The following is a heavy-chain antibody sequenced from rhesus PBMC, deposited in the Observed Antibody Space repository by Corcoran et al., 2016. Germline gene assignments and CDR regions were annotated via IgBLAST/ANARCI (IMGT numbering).Heavy chain of an antibody. J-gene: IGHJ3*01. CDR2: IGGSSGRT. CDR1: GGSISGHN. D-gene: IGHD3-34*01. V-gene: IGHV4S5*01. Sequence: QVQLQESGPGLVKPSETRSLTCAVPGGSISGHNWKWIRQPPGKGLDWIGYIGGSSGRTDNNSSLKTRVTISTATSKDPFSLNLISVTAAATAVYYCARAAPGVDYAFDVWGQGLRVTVSS. CDR3: ARAAPGVDYAFDV.